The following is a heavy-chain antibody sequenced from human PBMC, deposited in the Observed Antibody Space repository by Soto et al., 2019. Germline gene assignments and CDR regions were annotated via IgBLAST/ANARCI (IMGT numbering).Heavy chain of an antibody. D-gene: IGHD6-13*01. CDR2: VYYSGST. CDR3: ARAMRQQQVLYPMYYFDY. Sequence: QVQLQESGPGLVKPSETLSLTCTVSGGSISSYYWSWIRQPPGKGLEWIGYVYYSGSTNYNPSLKSRVTISVDTSKNQFSLKLSSVTAADTAVYYCARAMRQQQVLYPMYYFDYWGQGTLVTVSS. V-gene: IGHV4-59*01. CDR1: GGSISSYY. J-gene: IGHJ4*02.